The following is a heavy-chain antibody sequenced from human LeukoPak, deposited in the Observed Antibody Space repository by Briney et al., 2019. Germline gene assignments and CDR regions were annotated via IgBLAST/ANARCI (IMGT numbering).Heavy chain of an antibody. J-gene: IGHJ2*01. CDR1: GGSISSGGYS. V-gene: IGHV4-30-2*01. CDR3: AREDPTVGRYFDL. D-gene: IGHD4-23*01. Sequence: PSETLSLTCAVSGGSISSGGYSWSWIRQPPGKGLEWIGYIYHSGSTYYNPSLKSRVTISVDTSKNQFSLKLSSVTAADTAVYYCAREDPTVGRYFDLWGRGTLVTVSS. CDR2: IYHSGST.